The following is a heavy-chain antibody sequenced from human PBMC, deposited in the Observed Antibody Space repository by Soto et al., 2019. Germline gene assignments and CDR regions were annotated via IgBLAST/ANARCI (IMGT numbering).Heavy chain of an antibody. Sequence: EVQLLESGGGLVQPGGSLRLSCAASGFTFSSYAMSWVRQAPGKGLEWVSGISGSGVGTYYADSVKGRFTISRDNSKNTLYLQMNSLRAEDTAVYYCGKEELERQGSGFDYWGQGTLVTVSS. CDR3: GKEELERQGSGFDY. CDR2: ISGSGVGT. V-gene: IGHV3-23*01. CDR1: GFTFSSYA. J-gene: IGHJ4*02. D-gene: IGHD1-1*01.